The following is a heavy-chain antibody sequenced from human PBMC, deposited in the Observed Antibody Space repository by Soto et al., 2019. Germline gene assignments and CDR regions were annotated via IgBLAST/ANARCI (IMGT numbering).Heavy chain of an antibody. J-gene: IGHJ6*02. D-gene: IGHD1-1*01. CDR2: ISGSGGSI. V-gene: IGHV3-23*01. CDR1: GFTFSTSA. CDR3: VKGYWKGDV. Sequence: EVQLLESGGGLVQPGGSLRLSCAASGFTFSTSAMNWVRQAPGNGLELVSAISGSGGSINYADSVKGRFTISRDNSKTTLYLQMNSLRDEDTAVYHCVKGYWKGDVWGQGTTVTVSS.